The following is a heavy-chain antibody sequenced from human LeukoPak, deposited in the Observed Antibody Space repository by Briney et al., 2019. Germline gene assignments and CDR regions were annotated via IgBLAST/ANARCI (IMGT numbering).Heavy chain of an antibody. CDR1: GGSFSSYY. CDR3: ARSDGYGLVGI. V-gene: IGHV4-34*01. Sequence: PSETLSLTCAVYGGSFSSYYWSWIRQPPGKGLEWIGEINHSGSTNYNPSLKSRVTISVDTPKNHFSLTLSSVTAADTAVYYCARSDGYGLVGIWGQGTMVTVSS. CDR2: INHSGST. D-gene: IGHD5-18*01. J-gene: IGHJ3*02.